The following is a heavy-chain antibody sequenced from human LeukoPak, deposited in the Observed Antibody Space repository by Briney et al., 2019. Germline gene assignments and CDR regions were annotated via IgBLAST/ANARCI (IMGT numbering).Heavy chain of an antibody. CDR3: ARARDLDY. Sequence: GGSLRLSCAASGFTFVDYAMHWVRQAPGKGLEWVSGISWNSGDIAYADSVKGRFTISRDNAKSSLYLQMNSLRVEDTAVYYCARARDLDYWGQGTLVTVSS. CDR1: GFTFVDYA. V-gene: IGHV3-9*01. J-gene: IGHJ4*02. CDR2: ISWNSGDI.